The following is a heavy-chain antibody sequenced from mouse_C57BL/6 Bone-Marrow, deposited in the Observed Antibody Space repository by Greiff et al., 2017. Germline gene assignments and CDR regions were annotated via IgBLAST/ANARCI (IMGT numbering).Heavy chain of an antibody. CDR2: ISSGGSYT. J-gene: IGHJ1*03. CDR3: ARRGRRGYFDV. CDR1: GFTFSSYG. V-gene: IGHV5-6*01. D-gene: IGHD1-1*01. Sequence: DVHLVESGGDLVKPGGSLKLSCAASGFTFSSYGMSWVRQTPDKRLEWVATISSGGSYTYYPDSVKGRFTISRDNAKNTLYLQVSSLKSEDTAMYYCARRGRRGYFDVWGTGTTVTVSS.